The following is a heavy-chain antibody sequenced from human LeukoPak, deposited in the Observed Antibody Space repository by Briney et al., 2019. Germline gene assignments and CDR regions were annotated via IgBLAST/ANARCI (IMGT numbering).Heavy chain of an antibody. V-gene: IGHV3-53*04. D-gene: IGHD2-2*01. Sequence: GGSLRLSCAASGFTVSSNYMSWVRQPPGKGLEWVSDIYSGGSTYYADSVKGRVTISRHNSKNTLYLQMNSLRAEDTAVYYCARVSCSSTSCYYDYWGQGTLVTVSS. CDR1: GFTVSSNY. J-gene: IGHJ4*02. CDR2: IYSGGST. CDR3: ARVSCSSTSCYYDY.